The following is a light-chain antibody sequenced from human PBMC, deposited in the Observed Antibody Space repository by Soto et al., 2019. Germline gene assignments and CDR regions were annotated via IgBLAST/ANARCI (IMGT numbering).Light chain of an antibody. CDR1: QSVSSSN. J-gene: IGKJ4*01. CDR3: QQYGSSALT. Sequence: PGEIDTLSCMASQSVSSSNFAWYQQKPAQAPRLLIYGASSRPTGIPDRFSGSGSGTDFTLTISRLEPEDFAVYYCQQYGSSALTFGGGTKVDIK. V-gene: IGKV3-20*01. CDR2: GAS.